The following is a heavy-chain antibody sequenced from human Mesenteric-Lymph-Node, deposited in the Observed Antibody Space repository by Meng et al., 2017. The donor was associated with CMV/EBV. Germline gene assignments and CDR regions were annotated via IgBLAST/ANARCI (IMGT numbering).Heavy chain of an antibody. CDR3: ARSVGGVGLDY. CDR2: ISSSSSFT. V-gene: IGHV3-21*01. D-gene: IGHD1-26*01. Sequence: GESLKISCAASGFTFSSYWMSWVRQAPGKGLEWVSSISSSSSFTFYADSVKGRFTISRDNAKNSVYLQMNSLRAEDTAVYYCARSVGGVGLDYWGQGTLVTVSS. CDR1: GFTFSSYW. J-gene: IGHJ4*02.